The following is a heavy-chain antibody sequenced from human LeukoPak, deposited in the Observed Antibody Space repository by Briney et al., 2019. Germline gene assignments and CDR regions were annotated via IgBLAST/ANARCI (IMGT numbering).Heavy chain of an antibody. CDR3: ATSHSYDYVRGSYRIFDY. J-gene: IGHJ4*02. V-gene: IGHV1-24*01. D-gene: IGHD3-16*02. CDR2: FDPEDGET. CDR1: GYTLTELS. Sequence: GASEKVSCKVSGYTLTELSMHWVRQAPGKGLEWMGGFDPEDGETIYAQKFQGRVTMTEDTSTDTAYMELSSLRSEDTAVYYCATSHSYDYVRGSYRIFDYWGQGTLVTVSS.